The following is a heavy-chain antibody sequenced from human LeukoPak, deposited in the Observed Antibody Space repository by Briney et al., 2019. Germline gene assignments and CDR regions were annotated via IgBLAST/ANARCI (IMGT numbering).Heavy chain of an antibody. CDR3: ASYGPRGFDY. V-gene: IGHV3-21*01. CDR1: GFSFSSYS. J-gene: IGHJ4*02. CDR2: ISSSSSYI. Sequence: GGSLRLSCAASGFSFSSYSMNWVRQAPGKGLEWVSSISSSSSYIYYADSVKGRFTISRDNANNSLYLQMNSLRAEDTAVYYCASYGPRGFDYWGQGTLVTVSS. D-gene: IGHD3-10*01.